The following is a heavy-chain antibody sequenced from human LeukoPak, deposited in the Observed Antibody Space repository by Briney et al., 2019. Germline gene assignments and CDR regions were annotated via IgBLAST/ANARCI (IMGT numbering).Heavy chain of an antibody. Sequence: SGGSLRLSCAASGFTFDDYAMHWVRQAPGKGLEWVSLISGDGGSTYYADSVKGRFTISRDNSKNSLYLQMNSLRTEDTALYYCAKDHYYLVTGYYFDYWGRGTLVTVSS. D-gene: IGHD2-21*02. CDR3: AKDHYYLVTGYYFDY. J-gene: IGHJ4*02. V-gene: IGHV3-43*02. CDR1: GFTFDDYA. CDR2: ISGDGGST.